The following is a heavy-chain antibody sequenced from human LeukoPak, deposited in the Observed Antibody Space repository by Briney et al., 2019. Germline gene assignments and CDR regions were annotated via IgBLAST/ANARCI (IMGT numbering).Heavy chain of an antibody. D-gene: IGHD3/OR15-3a*01. CDR2: IYSGGST. Sequence: GGSLRLSCAASGFTVSSNYMSWVRQAPGKGLEWVSVIYSGGSTYYADSVKGRFTISRDNSKNTLYLQMNSLRAEDTAVYYCAKDLNTDLYGMDVWGQGTTVTVSS. CDR3: AKDLNTDLYGMDV. V-gene: IGHV3-53*01. J-gene: IGHJ6*02. CDR1: GFTVSSNY.